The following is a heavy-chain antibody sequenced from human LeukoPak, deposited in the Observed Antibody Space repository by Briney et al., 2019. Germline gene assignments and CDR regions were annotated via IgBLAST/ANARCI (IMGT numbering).Heavy chain of an antibody. CDR2: IYTSGST. CDR3: ARGVTLGRLDY. Sequence: SETLSLTCTVSGGSISSYYWSWIRQPPGKGLEWIGYIYTSGSTNYNPSLKSRVTISVDTSKNQFSLKLSSVTAADTAVYYCARGVTLGRLDYWGQGTLVTVSS. J-gene: IGHJ4*02. D-gene: IGHD4-23*01. V-gene: IGHV4-4*09. CDR1: GGSISSYY.